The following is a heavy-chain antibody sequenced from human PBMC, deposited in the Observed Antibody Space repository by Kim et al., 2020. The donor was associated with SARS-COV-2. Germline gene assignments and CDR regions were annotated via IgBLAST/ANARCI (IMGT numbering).Heavy chain of an antibody. V-gene: IGHV1-18*01. CDR1: GYTFTSYG. Sequence: ASVKVSCKASGYTFTSYGISWVRQAPGQGLEWMGWISAYNGNTNYAQKLQGRVTMTTDTSTSTAYMELRSLRSDDTAVYYCARDRYYDSSGFDAFDIWGQGTMVTVSS. CDR2: ISAYNGNT. J-gene: IGHJ3*02. D-gene: IGHD3-22*01. CDR3: ARDRYYDSSGFDAFDI.